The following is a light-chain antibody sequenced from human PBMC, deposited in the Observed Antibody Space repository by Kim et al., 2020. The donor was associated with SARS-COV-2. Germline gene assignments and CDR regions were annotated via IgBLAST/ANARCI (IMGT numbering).Light chain of an antibody. J-gene: IGKJ1*01. Sequence: ASIRARVTTTCRASQDIANSLAWYQQKPVKVPQVLIYAAATLQSGVPSRFSGSGSGTEFTLTIGSLQTEDVATYYCQKYNSTPCTFGPGTKVDIK. CDR1: QDIANS. CDR3: QKYNSTPCT. V-gene: IGKV1-27*01. CDR2: AAA.